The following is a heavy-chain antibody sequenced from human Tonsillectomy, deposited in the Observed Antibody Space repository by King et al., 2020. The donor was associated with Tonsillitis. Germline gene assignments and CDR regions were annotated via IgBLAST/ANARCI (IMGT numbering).Heavy chain of an antibody. D-gene: IGHD3-10*01. CDR2: STPILRTA. Sequence: VQLVESGAEVKKPGSSVKVSCRASGGIFSSSAIIWGRQAPGQGLEWMGGSTPILRTANLEQKFQGRVTISADEATTTAYMELSSLKSQDTAVFYCARGYGSGTYVYWGQGTLVTVPS. CDR1: GGIFSSSA. J-gene: IGHJ4*02. V-gene: IGHV1-69*01. CDR3: ARGYGSGTYVY.